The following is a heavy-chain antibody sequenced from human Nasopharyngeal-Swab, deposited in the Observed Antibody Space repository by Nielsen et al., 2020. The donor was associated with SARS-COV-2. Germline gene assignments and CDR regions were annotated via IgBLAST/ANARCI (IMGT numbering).Heavy chain of an antibody. D-gene: IGHD6-13*01. CDR1: GFTFSSYA. J-gene: IGHJ6*03. Sequence: GGSLRLSCSASGFTFSSYAMHWVRQAPGKGLEYVSAISSNGGSTYYADSVKGRFTISRDNSKNTPYLQMSSLRAEDTAVYYCVKGSSSWYSDYYYMDVWGKGTTVTVSS. V-gene: IGHV3-64D*06. CDR2: ISSNGGST. CDR3: VKGSSSWYSDYYYMDV.